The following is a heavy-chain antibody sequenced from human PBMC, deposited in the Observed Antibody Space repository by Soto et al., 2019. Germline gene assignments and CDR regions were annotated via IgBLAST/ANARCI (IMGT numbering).Heavy chain of an antibody. D-gene: IGHD3-10*01. Sequence: ASEKVSCKASGYTFTSYAMHWVRQAPGQRLEWMGWINAGNGNTKYSQKFQGRVTITRDTSASTAYVELSSLRSEDTAVYYCARMYYYGSGSYYYYMDVWGKGTTVTVSS. CDR1: GYTFTSYA. V-gene: IGHV1-3*01. J-gene: IGHJ6*03. CDR3: ARMYYYGSGSYYYYMDV. CDR2: INAGNGNT.